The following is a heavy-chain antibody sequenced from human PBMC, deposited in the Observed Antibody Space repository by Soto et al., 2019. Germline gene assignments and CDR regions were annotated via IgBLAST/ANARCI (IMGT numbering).Heavy chain of an antibody. J-gene: IGHJ6*02. D-gene: IGHD3-9*01. Sequence: GGSLRLSCAASGFTFSSYAMHWVRQAPGKGLEWVAVISYDGSNKYYADSVKGRFTISRDNSKNTLYLQMNSLRAEDTAVYYCARDILTAAEYYYYGMDVWGQGTTVTVSS. CDR3: ARDILTAAEYYYYGMDV. V-gene: IGHV3-30-3*01. CDR1: GFTFSSYA. CDR2: ISYDGSNK.